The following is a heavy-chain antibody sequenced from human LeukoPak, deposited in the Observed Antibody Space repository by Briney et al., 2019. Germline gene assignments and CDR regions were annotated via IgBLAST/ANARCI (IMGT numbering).Heavy chain of an antibody. Sequence: PSETLSLTCSVSGGSVSSGGSYWSWIRQLPGKGLEWIGYIYYSGYTFYSPSLKSRVFISFDTSKNLFSLNFRSVTAADTAVYYCARGGFFGSGSLFDSWGQGTLVTVSS. V-gene: IGHV4-31*03. CDR2: IYYSGYT. J-gene: IGHJ4*02. CDR3: ARGGFFGSGSLFDS. CDR1: GGSVSSGGSY. D-gene: IGHD3-10*01.